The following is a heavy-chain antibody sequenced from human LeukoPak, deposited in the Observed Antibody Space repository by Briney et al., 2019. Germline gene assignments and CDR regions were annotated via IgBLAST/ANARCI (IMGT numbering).Heavy chain of an antibody. CDR1: GFSFSSYW. CDR3: AGGSPGYSFGFSV. D-gene: IGHD5-12*01. Sequence: GGSLRLSCAASGFSFSSYWINWVRQFPGKGLEWVANVKQDGTDKYYVDSVKGRFTISRDNAKNSVYLQMNSLRVEDTAKYFCAGGSPGYSFGFSVWGQGATVTVSS. J-gene: IGHJ3*01. V-gene: IGHV3-7*03. CDR2: VKQDGTDK.